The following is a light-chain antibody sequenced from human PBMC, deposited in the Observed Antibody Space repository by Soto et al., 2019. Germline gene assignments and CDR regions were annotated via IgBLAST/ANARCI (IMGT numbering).Light chain of an antibody. CDR3: SSYTSSSTRLYV. CDR1: SSDVGGYNY. Sequence: QSALTQPASVSGSPGQSITISCTGTSSDVGGYNYVSWYQQHPGKATKLMIYDVSNRPSGVSNRFSGSKSGNTASLTIAGLHAEDEADYYCSSYTSSSTRLYVFGTGTKLTV. J-gene: IGLJ1*01. V-gene: IGLV2-14*01. CDR2: DVS.